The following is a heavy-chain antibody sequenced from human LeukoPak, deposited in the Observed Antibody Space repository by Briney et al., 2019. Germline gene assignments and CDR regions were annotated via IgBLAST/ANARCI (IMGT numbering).Heavy chain of an antibody. CDR2: INPNSGDT. J-gene: IGHJ4*02. CDR1: GYTFTGYY. Sequence: VASVKVSCKTSGYTFTGYYIHWVRQAPGQGLEWMGWINPNSGDTNYAQKFQGRVTMTRDTSISTAYMELSRLRSDDTAVYYCARDSVLLWFGVCDYWGQGTLVTVSS. D-gene: IGHD3-10*01. CDR3: ARDSVLLWFGVCDY. V-gene: IGHV1-2*02.